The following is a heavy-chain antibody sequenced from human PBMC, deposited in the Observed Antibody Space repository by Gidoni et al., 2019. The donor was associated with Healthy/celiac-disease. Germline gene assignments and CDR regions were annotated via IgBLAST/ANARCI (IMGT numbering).Heavy chain of an antibody. V-gene: IGHV3-7*03. J-gene: IGHJ3*02. Sequence: EVQLVESGGGLVQPGGSLRLSCAASGFTFSSYWMSWVRQAPGKGLEWVANIKQDGSEKYYVDSVKGRFTISRDNAKNSLDLQMNSLRAEDTAVYYCARDTTYYYDSSGPHGDAFDIWGQGTMVTVSS. D-gene: IGHD3-22*01. CDR3: ARDTTYYYDSSGPHGDAFDI. CDR2: IKQDGSEK. CDR1: GFTFSSYW.